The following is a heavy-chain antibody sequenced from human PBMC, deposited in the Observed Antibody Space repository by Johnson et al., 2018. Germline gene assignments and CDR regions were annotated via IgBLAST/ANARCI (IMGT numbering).Heavy chain of an antibody. CDR3: GKAATTIVRDAEYFQR. V-gene: IGHV3-30*18. Sequence: QVQLVESGGGVVQPGRSLRLSCAASGFPFNAYGMHWVRQAPGKGLEWVAVISYDGTNKYYVDSVKGRFTITRDNSNNTLYLQMNSLRAEDTAVLYCGKAATTIVRDAEYFQRWGQGALVTVSA. J-gene: IGHJ1*01. D-gene: IGHD4-17*01. CDR2: ISYDGTNK. CDR1: GFPFNAYG.